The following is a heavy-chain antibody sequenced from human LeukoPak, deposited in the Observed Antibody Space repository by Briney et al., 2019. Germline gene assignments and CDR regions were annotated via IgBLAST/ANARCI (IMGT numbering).Heavy chain of an antibody. V-gene: IGHV3-30-3*01. Sequence: GGSLRLSCAASGFAFSTYAIHWVRQAPGKGLEWVALISFDASSKYYADSLQGRFTLSRDNSKNTLFLQMNSLRAEDTAVYYCAQNERGIQLWLIGYWGQGTLVTVSS. CDR3: AQNERGIQLWLIGY. J-gene: IGHJ4*02. CDR2: ISFDASSK. CDR1: GFAFSTYA. D-gene: IGHD5-18*01.